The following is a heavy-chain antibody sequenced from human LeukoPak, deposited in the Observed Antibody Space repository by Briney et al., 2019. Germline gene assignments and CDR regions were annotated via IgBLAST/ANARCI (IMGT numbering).Heavy chain of an antibody. J-gene: IGHJ4*02. CDR3: ARRRLGASPFDY. CDR1: GYSISSGYY. V-gene: IGHV4-38-2*02. CDR2: ISDSGST. Sequence: SETLSLTCSVSGYSISSGYYWGWIRQPPGKGLEWIGYISDSGSTNYNPSLKSRLTISEDTSKNQFSLRLNSVTAADTAVYYRARRRLGASPFDYWGQGTLVTVSS. D-gene: IGHD3-16*01.